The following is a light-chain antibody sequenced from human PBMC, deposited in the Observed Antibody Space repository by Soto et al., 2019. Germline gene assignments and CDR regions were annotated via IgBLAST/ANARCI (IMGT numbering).Light chain of an antibody. CDR2: EVS. V-gene: IGLV2-8*01. CDR3: YSYAGSNLYV. J-gene: IGLJ1*01. Sequence: QSALTQPPSASGSPGQSVTISCTGTSSDIGGYNYVSWYQQHPGKAPKFMIYEVSKRPSGVPDRFSGSKSGNMASLTVSGLQAEDEADYYCYSYAGSNLYVFGTGTKLTVL. CDR1: SSDIGGYNY.